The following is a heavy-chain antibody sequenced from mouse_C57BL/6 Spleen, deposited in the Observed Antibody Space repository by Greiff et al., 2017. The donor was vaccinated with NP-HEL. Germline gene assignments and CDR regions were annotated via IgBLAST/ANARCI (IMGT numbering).Heavy chain of an antibody. V-gene: IGHV1-80*01. CDR1: GYAFSSYW. J-gene: IGHJ1*03. CDR2: IYPGDGDT. Sequence: VQLQQSGAELVKPGASVKISCKASGYAFSSYWMNWVKQRPGKGLEWIGQIYPGDGDTNYNGKFKGKATLTADKSSSTAYMQLSSLTSEDSAVYFWARMDGSSYDWYVDVWGTGTTVTVSS. D-gene: IGHD1-1*01. CDR3: ARMDGSSYDWYVDV.